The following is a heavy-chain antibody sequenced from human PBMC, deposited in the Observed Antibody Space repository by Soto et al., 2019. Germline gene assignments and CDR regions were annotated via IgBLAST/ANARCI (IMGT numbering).Heavy chain of an antibody. CDR3: ARDAGDLGELSFWLDY. CDR2: IWYDGSNK. V-gene: IGHV3-33*01. CDR1: GFTFSSYG. Sequence: GGSLRLSCAASGFTFSSYGMHWVRQAPGKGLEWVAVIWYDGSNKYYADSVKGRFTISRDNSKNTLYLQMNSLRAEDTAVYYCARDAGDLGELSFWLDYWGQGTLVTVSS. D-gene: IGHD3-16*02. J-gene: IGHJ4*02.